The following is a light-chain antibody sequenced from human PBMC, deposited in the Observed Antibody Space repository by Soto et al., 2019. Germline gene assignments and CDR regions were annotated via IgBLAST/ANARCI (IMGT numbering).Light chain of an antibody. CDR3: HQTYPTPLYT. CDR2: AAS. V-gene: IGKV1-39*01. Sequence: DVPMTQSPFFLSTSVGDTIAITCRASQPISTYLNWYQHKPGKAPKLLIRAASILQPGVPSRFIGSGSVPLFILIIIILLPDDCPTCFSHQTYPTPLYTFGQRTHLDI. J-gene: IGKJ2*01. CDR1: QPISTY.